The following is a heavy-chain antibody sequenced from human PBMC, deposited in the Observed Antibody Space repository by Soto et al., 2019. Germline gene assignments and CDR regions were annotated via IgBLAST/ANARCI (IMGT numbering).Heavy chain of an antibody. J-gene: IGHJ6*02. CDR3: AKDKITMVRGSFYGMDV. CDR1: GDSVSSNSAA. D-gene: IGHD3-10*01. V-gene: IGHV6-1*01. CDR2: TYYRSKWYN. Sequence: SQTLSLTCAISGDSVSSNSAAWNWIRQSPSRGLEWLGRTYYRSKWYNDYAVSVKSRITINPDTSKNQFSLQLNSVTPEDTAVYYCAKDKITMVRGSFYGMDVWGQGTTVTVSS.